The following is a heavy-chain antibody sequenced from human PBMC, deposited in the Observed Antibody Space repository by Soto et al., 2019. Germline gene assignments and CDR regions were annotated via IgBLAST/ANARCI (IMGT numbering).Heavy chain of an antibody. CDR1: GFTYSDYY. CDR2: ISSSSSYT. V-gene: IGHV3-11*05. Sequence: QVQLVESGGGLVKPGGSLRLSCAASGFTYSDYYMSWIRQAPGKGLEWVSYISSSSSYTNYADSVKGRFTISRDNAKNSLYLQMNSVRAEDMAVYYCARDLVVGTFDYWGQGTLVTVSS. CDR3: ARDLVVGTFDY. D-gene: IGHD5-12*01. J-gene: IGHJ4*02.